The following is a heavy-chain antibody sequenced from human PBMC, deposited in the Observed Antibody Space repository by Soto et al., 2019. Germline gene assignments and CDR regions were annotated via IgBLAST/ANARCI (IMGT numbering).Heavy chain of an antibody. CDR2: INLRGGTT. D-gene: IGHD4-17*01. CDR1: GYNFNQYY. V-gene: IGHV1-46*02. CDR3: ARGPDDSDVPRWDY. Sequence: QVQLVQSGPEVRKPGASVRLSCATSGYNFNQYYIHWVRQAPGQGLEWMEIINLRGGTTEYAHKFRGRVTVTGDTSTSTAYMQLSSLRSEDTAVYFCARGPDDSDVPRWDYWGQGTLVTVSS. J-gene: IGHJ4*02.